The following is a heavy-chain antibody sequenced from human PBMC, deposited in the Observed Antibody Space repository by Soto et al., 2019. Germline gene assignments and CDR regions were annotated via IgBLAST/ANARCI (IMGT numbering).Heavy chain of an antibody. V-gene: IGHV3-43*01. J-gene: IGHJ4*02. CDR1: GFTFDDYT. CDR3: AKVRSVAGDFDY. CDR2: ISWDGGST. D-gene: IGHD6-19*01. Sequence: DVQLVESGGVVVQPGGSLRLSCAASGFTFDDYTMHWVRQAPGKGLEWVSLISWDGGSTYYADSVKGRFTISRDNSKNSLYLQMNSLRTEDTALYYCAKVRSVAGDFDYWGQGTLVTVSS.